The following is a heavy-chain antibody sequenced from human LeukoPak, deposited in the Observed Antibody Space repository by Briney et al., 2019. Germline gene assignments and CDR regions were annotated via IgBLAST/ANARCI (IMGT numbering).Heavy chain of an antibody. J-gene: IGHJ4*02. V-gene: IGHV3-48*03. CDR2: ISSSGSTI. CDR3: ARERGGGSLGIDY. D-gene: IGHD3-16*01. CDR1: GFTFSSYE. Sequence: PGGSLRLSCAASGFTFSSYEMNWVRQAPGKGLEWVSYISSSGSTIYYADSVKGRFTISRDNAKNSLYLQMNSLRAEDTAVYYCARERGGGSLGIDYWGQGTLVTVSS.